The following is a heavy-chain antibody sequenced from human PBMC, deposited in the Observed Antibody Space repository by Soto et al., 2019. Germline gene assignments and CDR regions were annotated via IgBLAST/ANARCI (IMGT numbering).Heavy chain of an antibody. CDR1: GGSISSYY. Sequence: QVQLQESGPGLVKPSETLSLTCTVSGGSISSYYWSWIRQPPGKGLEWIGYIYYSGSTNYNPSLKSRVTLSVDTSKNHFSLKLRSVTAAYTAVYYCASPVSLDSGTHWGWNWFYPWGQGTLVTVSS. J-gene: IGHJ5*02. CDR3: ASPVSLDSGTHWGWNWFYP. D-gene: IGHD7-27*01. CDR2: IYYSGST. V-gene: IGHV4-59*08.